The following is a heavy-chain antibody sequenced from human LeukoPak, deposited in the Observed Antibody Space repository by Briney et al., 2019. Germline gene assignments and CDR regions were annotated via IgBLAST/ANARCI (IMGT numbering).Heavy chain of an antibody. D-gene: IGHD3-10*01. V-gene: IGHV1-18*04. Sequence: ASVKVSCKASGYTFTSYGISWVRQAPGQGLAWMGWISAYNGNTNYAQKLQGRVTMTTDTSTSTAYMELRSLRSDDTAVYYCARDVVRGVMYNWFDPWGQGTLVTVSS. CDR2: ISAYNGNT. CDR3: ARDVVRGVMYNWFDP. J-gene: IGHJ5*02. CDR1: GYTFTSYG.